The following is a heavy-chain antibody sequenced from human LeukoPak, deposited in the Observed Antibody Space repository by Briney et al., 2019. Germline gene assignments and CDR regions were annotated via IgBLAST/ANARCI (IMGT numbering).Heavy chain of an antibody. CDR2: IKQDESEK. Sequence: PGGSLRLSCAASGFTFSNAWMSWVRQAPGKGLEWVANIKQDESEKYYVDSVKGRFTTSRDNAKSSLYLQMNSLRAEDTAVYYCARALDSSSSRYQAFEEWGQGTLVTVSS. D-gene: IGHD2-2*01. CDR3: ARALDSSSSRYQAFEE. V-gene: IGHV3-7*01. J-gene: IGHJ4*02. CDR1: GFTFSNAW.